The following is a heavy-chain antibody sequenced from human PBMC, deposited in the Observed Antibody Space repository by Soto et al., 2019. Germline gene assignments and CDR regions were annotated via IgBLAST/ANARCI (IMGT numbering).Heavy chain of an antibody. J-gene: IGHJ4*02. V-gene: IGHV3-53*01. CDR2: IYSGGSGGST. CDR1: GFIVSTNY. D-gene: IGHD3-3*02. CDR3: ARGIDHDN. Sequence: GGSLRLSCAASGFIVSTNYMSWVRQAPGKGPEWVSVIYSGGSGGSTFYADAVRGRFTISRDNSKNTVYLQMNSLRVEDTAVYYCARGIDHDNWGQGTLVTVSS.